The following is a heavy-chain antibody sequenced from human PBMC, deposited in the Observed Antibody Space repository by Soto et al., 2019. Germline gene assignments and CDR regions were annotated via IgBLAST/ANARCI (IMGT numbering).Heavy chain of an antibody. J-gene: IGHJ4*02. CDR3: AKDRTVRVPAAIHY. Sequence: PGGSLRLSCAASGFTFSSYGMHWVRQAPGKGLEWVAVISYDGSNKYYADSVKGRFTISRDNSKNTLYLQMNSLRAEDTAVYYCAKDRTVRVPAAIHYWGQGTLVTV. V-gene: IGHV3-30*18. CDR2: ISYDGSNK. D-gene: IGHD2-2*01. CDR1: GFTFSSYG.